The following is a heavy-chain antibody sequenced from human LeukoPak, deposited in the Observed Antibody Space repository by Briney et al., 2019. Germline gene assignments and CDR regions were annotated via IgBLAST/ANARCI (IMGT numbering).Heavy chain of an antibody. CDR3: ARRIGYGNYVSNWFDP. CDR1: GYTFTSYY. CDR2: IDPSGGST. D-gene: IGHD4-11*01. Sequence: ASVKVSCKASGYTFTSYYMHWVRQAPGQGLEWMGIIDPSGGSTGYAQKFQGRVTRTRDTSTSTVYMELSSLRSEDTAVYYCARRIGYGNYVSNWFDPWGQGTLVTGST. J-gene: IGHJ5*02. V-gene: IGHV1-46*01.